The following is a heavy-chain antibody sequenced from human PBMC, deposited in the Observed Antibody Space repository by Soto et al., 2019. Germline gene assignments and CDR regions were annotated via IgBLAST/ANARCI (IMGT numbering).Heavy chain of an antibody. J-gene: IGHJ4*02. D-gene: IGHD6-13*01. CDR2: ISHSGST. Sequence: QVQLQESGPGLVKPSGTLSLTCAVSGGSISSYNWWCWVRQPPGKGLEWIGEISHSGSTNYNPSLKSRVTISVDKSRNQFSLTLSSVTAADTAMYYCARVTIERPQSLGSSWYGLDCWGQGTLVTVSS. CDR3: ARVTIERPQSLGSSWYGLDC. V-gene: IGHV4-4*02. CDR1: GGSISSYNW.